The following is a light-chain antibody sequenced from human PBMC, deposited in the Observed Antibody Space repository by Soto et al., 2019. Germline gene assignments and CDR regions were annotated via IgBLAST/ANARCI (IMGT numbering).Light chain of an antibody. CDR3: QQYGSYSIT. Sequence: EIVLTQSPGTLSLSPGGRSTLTCMAIQSVSGRYLAWYQQKSGQAPRLLIYIASSRATGIPDRFSGSGSGTDFTLTISRLEPEDFAMYYCQQYGSYSITFGQGTRLEIK. CDR2: IAS. CDR1: QSVSGRY. V-gene: IGKV3-20*01. J-gene: IGKJ5*01.